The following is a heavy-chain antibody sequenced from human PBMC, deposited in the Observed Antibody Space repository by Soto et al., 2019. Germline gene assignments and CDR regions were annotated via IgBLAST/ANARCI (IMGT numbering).Heavy chain of an antibody. Sequence: QVQLVQSGAEVKKPGASVKVSCKASGYTFTSYGLRWVRQAPGQGLEWMGWINGYTGNTNYAQKFQGRVTMTTDTSTNTAYLDLWTLISDDTAVYYCARSWVTGKGGIDVWGKGTTVTVSS. V-gene: IGHV1-18*01. CDR3: ARSWVTGKGGIDV. J-gene: IGHJ6*04. D-gene: IGHD3-16*01. CDR2: INGYTGNT. CDR1: GYTFTSYG.